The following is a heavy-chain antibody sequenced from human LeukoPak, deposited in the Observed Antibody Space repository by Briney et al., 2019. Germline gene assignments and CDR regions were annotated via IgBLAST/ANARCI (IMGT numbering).Heavy chain of an antibody. Sequence: SQTLSLTCTVSGGSISSGGYYWSWIRQPPGKGLEWIGYIYYSGSTYYNPSLKSRVTISVDTSKNQFSLKLSSVTAADTAVYYCARSRGGYCSSTSCSRFDYWGQGTLVTVSS. CDR2: IYYSGST. CDR3: ARSRGGYCSSTSCSRFDY. CDR1: GGSISSGGYY. J-gene: IGHJ4*02. D-gene: IGHD2-2*01. V-gene: IGHV4-31*03.